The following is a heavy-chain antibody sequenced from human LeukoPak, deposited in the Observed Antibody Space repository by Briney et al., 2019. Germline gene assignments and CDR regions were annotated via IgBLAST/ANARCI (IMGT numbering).Heavy chain of an antibody. D-gene: IGHD6-6*01. CDR1: GYDFINYG. CDR2: RSIYNGNT. V-gene: IGHV1-18*01. CDR3: ARGGPFPSSSSSREYYLDY. Sequence: ASVKVSCKASGYDFINYGISWVRQAPGQGLEWMGWRSIYNGNTDYKLQGRVTMTTDTSTSTAYMEVRSLRSDDTAVYYCARGGPFPSSSSSREYYLDYWGRGTLVTVSS. J-gene: IGHJ4*02.